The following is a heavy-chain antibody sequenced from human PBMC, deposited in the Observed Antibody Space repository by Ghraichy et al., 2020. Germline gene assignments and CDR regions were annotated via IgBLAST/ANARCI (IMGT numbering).Heavy chain of an antibody. CDR2: IYSGGNI. Sequence: GESLNISCAASGFTVSHNYMNWVRQAPGKRLEWVSVIYSGGNINYADSVKGRFTISRDTSKNTLYLQMNRLRFEDTAMYYCATDQGLGAFDVWGQGTMVTVSS. CDR1: GFTVSHNY. V-gene: IGHV3-53*01. CDR3: ATDQGLGAFDV. D-gene: IGHD5/OR15-5a*01. J-gene: IGHJ3*01.